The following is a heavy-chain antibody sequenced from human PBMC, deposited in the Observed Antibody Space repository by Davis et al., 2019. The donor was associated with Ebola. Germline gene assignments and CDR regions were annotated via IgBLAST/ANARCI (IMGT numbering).Heavy chain of an antibody. J-gene: IGHJ5*02. CDR2: ISSSGSTI. Sequence: GESLKISCAASGFIFSDYYMSWIRQAPGKGLEWVSYISSSGSTIYYADSVKGRFTISRDNAKNSLYLQMNSLRDEDTAVYYCARTGIVVVPAELRFDPWGQGTLVTVSS. CDR1: GFIFSDYY. CDR3: ARTGIVVVPAELRFDP. D-gene: IGHD2-2*01. V-gene: IGHV3-11*04.